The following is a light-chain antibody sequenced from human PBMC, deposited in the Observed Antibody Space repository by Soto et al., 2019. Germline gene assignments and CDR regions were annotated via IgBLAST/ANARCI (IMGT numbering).Light chain of an antibody. Sequence: SVLTQPPSASGSPGQSVTISCTGTSSDVGGYNYVSWYQQHPGKAPKLMIYEVSKRPSGVPDRFSGSKSGNTASLTVSGLQTEDEAGYYCSSYTGSNNLVFGGGTQLTVL. J-gene: IGLJ2*01. CDR2: EVS. CDR3: SSYTGSNNLV. V-gene: IGLV2-8*01. CDR1: SSDVGGYNY.